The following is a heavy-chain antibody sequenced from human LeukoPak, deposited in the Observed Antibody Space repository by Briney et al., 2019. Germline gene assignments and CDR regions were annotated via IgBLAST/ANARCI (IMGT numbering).Heavy chain of an antibody. CDR2: IYTSGST. CDR1: GGSISSYY. CDR3: ARDRGYSYGYDYYYYMDV. Sequence: PSETLSLTCTVSGGSISSYYWSWIRQPAGKGLEWIGRIYTSGSTNYNPSLKSRVTISVDTSKNQFSLKLSSVTAADTAVYYCARDRGYSYGYDYYYYMDVWGKGTTVTVSS. J-gene: IGHJ6*03. D-gene: IGHD5-18*01. V-gene: IGHV4-4*07.